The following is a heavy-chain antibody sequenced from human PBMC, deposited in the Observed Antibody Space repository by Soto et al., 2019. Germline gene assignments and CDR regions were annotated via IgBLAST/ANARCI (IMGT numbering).Heavy chain of an antibody. V-gene: IGHV3-23*01. CDR3: ARVAPEYSSTPRRFDS. CDR1: GFTFSISA. J-gene: IGHJ4*02. D-gene: IGHD6-6*01. CDR2: ISGRGNI. Sequence: EVPVLESGGGLVPPGGSLRLSCAASGFTFSISAMSWVRQAPGKGLEWVAGISGRGNIYYADSVKGRFTISRDNSKNTLHLQMKSLKVADTAVYYCARVAPEYSSTPRRFDSWGQGTLVTVSS.